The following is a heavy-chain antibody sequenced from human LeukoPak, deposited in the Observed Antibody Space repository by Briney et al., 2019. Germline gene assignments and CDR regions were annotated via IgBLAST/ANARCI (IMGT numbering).Heavy chain of an antibody. CDR3: ARHGKTWFGEYPRPYKWFDL. Sequence: SETLSLTCTVSGDSFGRDYWSWIRQPPGKGLEWIGYVYYSGSTNYSPSLKSRVTISLDTSKNQFSLELTSVTAADTAVYYCARHGKTWFGEYPRPYKWFDLWGQGTLVTVSS. V-gene: IGHV4-59*08. D-gene: IGHD3-10*01. CDR2: VYYSGST. J-gene: IGHJ5*02. CDR1: GDSFGRDY.